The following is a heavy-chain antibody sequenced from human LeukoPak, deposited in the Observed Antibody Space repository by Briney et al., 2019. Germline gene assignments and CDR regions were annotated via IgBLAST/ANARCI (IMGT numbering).Heavy chain of an antibody. CDR1: GFTFSSYG. CDR3: AREGGSLQQLTPDY. V-gene: IGHV3-33*01. Sequence: PGRSLRLSCAASGFTFSSYGMHWVRQAPGKGLEWVAVIWYDGSNKYYADSVKGRFTISRDNSKNALYLQMNSLRAEDTAVYYCAREGGSLQQLTPDYWGQGTLVTVSS. CDR2: IWYDGSNK. J-gene: IGHJ4*02. D-gene: IGHD6-13*01.